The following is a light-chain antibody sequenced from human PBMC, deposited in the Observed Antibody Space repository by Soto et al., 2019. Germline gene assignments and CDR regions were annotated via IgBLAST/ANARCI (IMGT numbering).Light chain of an antibody. J-gene: IGLJ1*01. CDR2: EVT. Sequence: QSALTQPASVSGSPGQSITISCTGASSDVGLYDFVSWYQQHPGKAPKLLIYEVTYRPSGVSSRFSGSKSGNTASLTISGLQAEDEADYYCNSYTRFSTYVFGTGTKRTVL. V-gene: IGLV2-14*01. CDR3: NSYTRFSTYV. CDR1: SSDVGLYDF.